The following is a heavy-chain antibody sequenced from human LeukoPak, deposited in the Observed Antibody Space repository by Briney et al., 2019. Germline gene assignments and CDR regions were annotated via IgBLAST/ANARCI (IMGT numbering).Heavy chain of an antibody. Sequence: GGSLRLSCAASGFTFSNYAMSWVRQAPGKGLEWVSAISGSGDSTYYANSVKGRFTISGDNSKNTLYLQMKSLRAEDTAIYYCAKFALRFFDYWGQGTLVTVSS. CDR2: ISGSGDST. V-gene: IGHV3-23*01. J-gene: IGHJ4*02. CDR1: GFTFSNYA. CDR3: AKFALRFFDY. D-gene: IGHD2-21*01.